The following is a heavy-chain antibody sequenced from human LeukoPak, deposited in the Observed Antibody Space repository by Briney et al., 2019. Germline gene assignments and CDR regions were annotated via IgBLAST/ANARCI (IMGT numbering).Heavy chain of an antibody. CDR2: ISAYNGNT. CDR3: ARTSYYDTSGYFPY. Sequence: ASVKVSCKASGYTFTSYGISWVRQAPGQGLEWMGWISAYNGNTNYAQKLQGRVTMTTDTSTTTAYMELRSLRSDDTAVSYCARTSYYDTSGYFPYWGQGTLVTVSS. J-gene: IGHJ4*02. D-gene: IGHD3-22*01. CDR1: GYTFTSYG. V-gene: IGHV1-18*01.